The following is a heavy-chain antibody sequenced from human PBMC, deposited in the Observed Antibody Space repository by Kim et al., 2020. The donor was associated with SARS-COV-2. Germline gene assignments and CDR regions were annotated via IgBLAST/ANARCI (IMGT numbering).Heavy chain of an antibody. D-gene: IGHD5-12*01. CDR1: GGSISSSSYY. CDR3: ARDSGYDSGCDY. J-gene: IGHJ4*02. CDR2: IYYSGST. Sequence: SETLSLTCTVSGGSISSSSYYWGWIRQPPGKGLEWIGSIYYSGSTYYNPSLKSRVTISVDTSKNQFSLKLSSVTAADTAVYYCARDSGYDSGCDYWGQGT. V-gene: IGHV4-39*07.